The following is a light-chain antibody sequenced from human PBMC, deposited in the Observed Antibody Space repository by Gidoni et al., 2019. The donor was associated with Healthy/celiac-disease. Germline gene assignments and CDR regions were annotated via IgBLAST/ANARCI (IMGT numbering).Light chain of an antibody. CDR2: GAS. V-gene: IGKV3-15*01. CDR1: QSVSSN. Sequence: EIVMSQSPATPSVSPGERATLSCRASQSVSSNLARYQQKPGQAPRLLIYGASTRATGTPARFSGGGSGTEFTLTISSLQSEDFAVYYCQQYNNWPRTFGQGTKVEIK. J-gene: IGKJ1*01. CDR3: QQYNNWPRT.